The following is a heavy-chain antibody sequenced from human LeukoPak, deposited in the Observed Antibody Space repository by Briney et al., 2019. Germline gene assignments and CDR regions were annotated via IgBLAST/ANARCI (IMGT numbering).Heavy chain of an antibody. CDR2: ISGSGGST. CDR1: GFTSSSYA. D-gene: IGHD2-15*01. Sequence: GGSLRLSCAASGFTSSSYAMSWVRQAPGKELEWVSAISGSGGSTYYADSVKGRFTISRDNSKNTLYLQMNSLRAEDTAVYYCAKDLKGYCSGGSCSPFDYWGQGTLVTVSS. V-gene: IGHV3-23*01. CDR3: AKDLKGYCSGGSCSPFDY. J-gene: IGHJ4*02.